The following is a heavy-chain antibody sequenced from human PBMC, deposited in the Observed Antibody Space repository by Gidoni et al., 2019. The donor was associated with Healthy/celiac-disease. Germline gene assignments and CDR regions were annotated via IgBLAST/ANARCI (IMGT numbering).Heavy chain of an antibody. CDR1: GGSISRYY. Sequence: QVQLQESGPGLVKPSETLSLTCTVSGGSISRYYWSWIRQPPGKGLEWIGYIYYSGSTNYNPSLKSRVTISVDTSKNQFSLKLSSVTAADTAVYYCAGTVVAAIIDGWYFDLWGRGTLVTVSS. CDR3: AGTVVAAIIDGWYFDL. CDR2: IYYSGST. V-gene: IGHV4-59*01. D-gene: IGHD2-15*01. J-gene: IGHJ2*01.